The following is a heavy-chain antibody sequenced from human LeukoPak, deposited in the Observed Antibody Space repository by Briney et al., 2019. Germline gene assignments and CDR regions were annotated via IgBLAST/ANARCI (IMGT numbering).Heavy chain of an antibody. CDR3: ARSYPTYQYGSGTPFDY. D-gene: IGHD3-10*01. V-gene: IGHV4-39*07. CDR1: GGSVSTSSYY. J-gene: IGHJ4*02. Sequence: PSETLSLTCTVSGGSVSTSSYYWGWIRQPPGKGLEWIGSIFHIGTTFYNPSLKSRVTISVDTSKNQFSLKLSSVTAADTAVYYCARSYPTYQYGSGTPFDYWGQGTLVTVSS. CDR2: IFHIGTT.